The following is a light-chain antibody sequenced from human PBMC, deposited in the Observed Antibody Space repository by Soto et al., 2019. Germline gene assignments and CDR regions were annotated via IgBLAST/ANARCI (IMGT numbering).Light chain of an antibody. CDR1: SSDVGGYNY. Sequence: QSALTQPASVSGSPGQSITISCTGTSSDVGGYNYVSWYQQHPGKAPKLMIYEVSNRPSGVSNRFSGSKSGNTASLTISGLQPGDEADYYCCSYTSSSTLVFGGGTKVTVL. CDR2: EVS. CDR3: CSYTSSSTLV. J-gene: IGLJ2*01. V-gene: IGLV2-14*01.